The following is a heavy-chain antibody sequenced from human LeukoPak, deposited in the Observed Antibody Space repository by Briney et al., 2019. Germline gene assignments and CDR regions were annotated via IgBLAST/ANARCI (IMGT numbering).Heavy chain of an antibody. CDR2: IYYSGST. J-gene: IGHJ5*02. Sequence: SETLSLTCTVSGGSISSSSHYWGWIRQPPGKGLEWIGSIYYSGSTYYNPSLKSRVTISVDTSKNQFSLKLSSVTAADTAVYYCARRDSSSWYNWFDPWGQGTLVTVSS. D-gene: IGHD6-13*01. CDR1: GGSISSSSHY. CDR3: ARRDSSSWYNWFDP. V-gene: IGHV4-39*01.